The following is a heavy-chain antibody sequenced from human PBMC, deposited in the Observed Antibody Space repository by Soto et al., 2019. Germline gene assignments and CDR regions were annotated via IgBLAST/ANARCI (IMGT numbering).Heavy chain of an antibody. CDR2: IWYDGSNK. D-gene: IGHD1-26*01. V-gene: IGHV3-33*01. CDR3: ARDRWELLWGYYFDY. Sequence: QVQLVESGGGVVQPGRSLRLSCAASGFTLSSYGMHWVRQAPGKGLEWVAVIWYDGSNKYYADSVKGRFTISRDNSKNTLYLQMNSLRAEDTAVYYCARDRWELLWGYYFDYWGQGTLVTVSS. J-gene: IGHJ4*02. CDR1: GFTLSSYG.